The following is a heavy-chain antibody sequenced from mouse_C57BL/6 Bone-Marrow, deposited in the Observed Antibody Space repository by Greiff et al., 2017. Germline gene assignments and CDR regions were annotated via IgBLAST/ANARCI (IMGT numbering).Heavy chain of an antibody. CDR1: GFNIKDDY. Sequence: EVKLMESGAELVRPGASVKLSCTASGFNIKDDYMHWVKQRPEQGLEWIGWIDPENGDTEYGSKFQGKTSITADTSSNTDYLQLRSLTPEDPAVYYCTVYLFAYWGQGTRVTV. D-gene: IGHD5-5*01. V-gene: IGHV14-4*01. J-gene: IGHJ3*01. CDR3: TVYLFAY. CDR2: IDPENGDT.